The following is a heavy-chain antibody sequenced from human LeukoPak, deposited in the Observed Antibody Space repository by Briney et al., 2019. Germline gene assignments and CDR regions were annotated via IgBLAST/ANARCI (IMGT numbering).Heavy chain of an antibody. CDR2: IYHSGST. D-gene: IGHD5-18*01. CDR1: GGSISSGYY. J-gene: IGHJ6*03. V-gene: IGHV4-38-2*02. Sequence: SQTLSLTCTVSGGSISSGYYWGWIRQPPGKGLEWIGSIYHSGSTYYNPSLKSRVTISVDTSKNQFSLKLSSVTAADTAVYYCARVHSYGPGVLYYYYYYMDVWGKGTTVTVSS. CDR3: ARVHSYGPGVLYYYYYYMDV.